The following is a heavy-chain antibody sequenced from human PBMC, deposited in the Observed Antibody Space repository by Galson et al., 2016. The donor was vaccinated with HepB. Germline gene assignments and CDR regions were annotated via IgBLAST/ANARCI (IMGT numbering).Heavy chain of an antibody. D-gene: IGHD2-2*01. CDR2: ITWDGETT. CDR1: GFTFDDYA. CDR3: ARAIVPADLTGLGWFEP. J-gene: IGHJ5*02. V-gene: IGHV3-43*01. Sequence: SLRLSCAASGFTFDDYAIHWVRQAPGKGLEWVSLITWDGETTYYAESVEGRFTIYRDNSKNSLYLQMNSLRSEDTAFYYCARAIVPADLTGLGWFEPWGQGTMVTVSS.